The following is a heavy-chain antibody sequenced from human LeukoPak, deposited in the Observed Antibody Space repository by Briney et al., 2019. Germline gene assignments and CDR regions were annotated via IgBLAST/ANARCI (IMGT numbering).Heavy chain of an antibody. CDR2: IYYSGST. V-gene: IGHV4-59*12. D-gene: IGHD6-6*01. Sequence: SETLSLTCTVSGGSISSYYWSWIRQPPGKGLEWIGYIYYSGSTNYNPSLKSRVTISVDTSTNQSSLKLSSVTAADTAVYYCASAGGSSSLVDDYWGQGTLVTVSS. CDR3: ASAGGSSSLVDDY. J-gene: IGHJ4*02. CDR1: GGSISSYY.